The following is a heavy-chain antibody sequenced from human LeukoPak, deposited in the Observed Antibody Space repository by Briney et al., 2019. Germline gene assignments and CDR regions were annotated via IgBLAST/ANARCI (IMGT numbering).Heavy chain of an antibody. D-gene: IGHD2-21*01. CDR3: ARHGDYCFDL. CDR2: IKQDGTSK. V-gene: IGHV3-7*02. J-gene: IGHJ4*02. Sequence: PGGSLRLSCAASGFTFSRSWMGWGRQAPGKGLEWVANIKQDGTSKYYVDSVMGRFTISRDNAENSVYLQMNSLSAGDTAVYYCARHGDYCFDLWGPGTRVTVSS. CDR1: GFTFSRSW.